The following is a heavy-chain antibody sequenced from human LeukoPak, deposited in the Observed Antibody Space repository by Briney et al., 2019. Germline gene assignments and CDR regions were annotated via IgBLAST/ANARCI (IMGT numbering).Heavy chain of an antibody. CDR3: ARGLGDYYDTSKRGAFDI. CDR2: IYYSGST. V-gene: IGHV4-39*07. Sequence: SETLSLTCTVSGVSISSSSYYWGWIRQPPGKGLEWIGTIYYSGSTYYNPSLKSRVTIAVDTSKNQFSLKLSSVTAADTAVYYCARGLGDYYDTSKRGAFDIWGQGTMVTVSS. D-gene: IGHD3-22*01. CDR1: GVSISSSSYY. J-gene: IGHJ3*02.